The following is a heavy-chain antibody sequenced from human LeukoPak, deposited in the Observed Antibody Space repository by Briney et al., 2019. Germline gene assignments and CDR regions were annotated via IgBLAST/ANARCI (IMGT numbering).Heavy chain of an antibody. CDR3: ARVDNGSNYFDY. CDR1: GYSISSGYY. CDR2: IYHSGSN. J-gene: IGHJ4*02. V-gene: IGHV4-38-2*01. D-gene: IGHD4-23*01. Sequence: SETLSLTCAVSGYSISSGYYWGWIRQPPGKGLEWFGSIYHSGSNYSNPSLKSRLTISADTSKKQYFLRLSSVTAADKAVYYCARVDNGSNYFDYWGQGTLVTVSS.